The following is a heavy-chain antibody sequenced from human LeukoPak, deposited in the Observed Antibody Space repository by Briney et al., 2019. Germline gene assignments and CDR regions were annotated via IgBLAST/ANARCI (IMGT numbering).Heavy chain of an antibody. CDR1: RFTFSSYD. CDR2: ISYDGSHK. Sequence: GGSLRLSCAASRFTFSSYDIHWVRQAPGKGLEWVAVISYDGSHKYYADSVKGRFTISRDNSKNTLYLQMNGLRAEDTAVYYCAPNYDFWSGYPDSFDYWGQGTLVTVSS. J-gene: IGHJ4*02. D-gene: IGHD3-3*01. CDR3: APNYDFWSGYPDSFDY. V-gene: IGHV3-30*03.